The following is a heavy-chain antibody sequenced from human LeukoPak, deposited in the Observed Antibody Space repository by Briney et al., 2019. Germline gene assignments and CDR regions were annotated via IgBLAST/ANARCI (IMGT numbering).Heavy chain of an antibody. D-gene: IGHD4-17*01. CDR2: INTDGSYS. Sequence: GGSLRLSCAASRFTFSYFWMHWFRQTPGKGLVWVSCINTDGSYSSYADSVKGRFTISRDNVRNTLYLQMNSLRAEDSAVYYCARDFDGPRASDYWGQGISVTVSS. CDR1: RFTFSYFW. V-gene: IGHV3-74*01. CDR3: ARDFDGPRASDY. J-gene: IGHJ4*02.